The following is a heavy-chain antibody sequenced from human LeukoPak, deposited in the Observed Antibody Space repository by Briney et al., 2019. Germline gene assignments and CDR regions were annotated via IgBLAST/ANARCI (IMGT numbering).Heavy chain of an antibody. D-gene: IGHD1-14*01. CDR3: ARGTLTAPRSAFDI. J-gene: IGHJ3*02. Sequence: ASVKVSCKASGHTFTSYGISWVRQAPGQGLEWMGWISAYNGNTNYAQKLQGRVTMTTDTSTSTAYMELRSLRSDDTAVYYCARGTLTAPRSAFDIWGQGTMVTVSS. CDR2: ISAYNGNT. CDR1: GHTFTSYG. V-gene: IGHV1-18*04.